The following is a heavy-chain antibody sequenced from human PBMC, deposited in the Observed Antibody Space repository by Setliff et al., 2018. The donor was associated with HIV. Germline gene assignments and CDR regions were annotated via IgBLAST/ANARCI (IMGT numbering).Heavy chain of an antibody. CDR3: ARTRTMVRGVPYYFDS. J-gene: IGHJ4*02. CDR2: IIPVLGIA. D-gene: IGHD3-10*01. CDR1: VDTFRCHA. Sequence: ASVKVSCKASVDTFRCHAIGWVRQAPGRGLEWMGGIIPVLGIADSAQKFQDRVTITADESTNTAYMELGSLTFEDAAIYYCARTRTMVRGVPYYFDSWGQGTLVTVSS. V-gene: IGHV1-69*10.